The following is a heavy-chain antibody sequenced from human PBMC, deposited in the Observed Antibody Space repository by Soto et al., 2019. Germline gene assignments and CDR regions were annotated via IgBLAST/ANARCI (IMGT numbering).Heavy chain of an antibody. V-gene: IGHV3-30*03. Sequence: QVQLVESGGGVVQPGRSLRLSCAASGFTFSSYGMHWVRQAPGKGLKWVAIISYDGSNKYYADSVKGRFTISRDNSKNTLYLQMNSLRAEDTAVYYCAIDWEIAAVGIGYYGMDVWGQGTTVTVSS. D-gene: IGHD6-13*01. CDR3: AIDWEIAAVGIGYYGMDV. J-gene: IGHJ6*02. CDR1: GFTFSSYG. CDR2: ISYDGSNK.